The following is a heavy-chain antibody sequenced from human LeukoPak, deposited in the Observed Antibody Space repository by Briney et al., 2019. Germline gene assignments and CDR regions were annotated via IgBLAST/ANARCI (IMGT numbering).Heavy chain of an antibody. Sequence: GGSLRLSCAASGFTFSSYAMSWVRQAPGKGLEWVSAISGSGGSTYYADSVKGRFTISRDNSKNTLYLQMNSLRAEDTAVYYFADSSSWFPAGNWFDPWGQGTLVTVSS. V-gene: IGHV3-23*01. CDR3: ADSSSWFPAGNWFDP. CDR1: GFTFSSYA. D-gene: IGHD6-13*01. CDR2: ISGSGGST. J-gene: IGHJ5*02.